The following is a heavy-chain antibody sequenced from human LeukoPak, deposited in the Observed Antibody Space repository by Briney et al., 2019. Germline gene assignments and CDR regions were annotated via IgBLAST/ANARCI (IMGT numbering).Heavy chain of an antibody. J-gene: IGHJ4*02. V-gene: IGHV3-48*04. D-gene: IGHD3-22*01. CDR2: ISSSSSTI. CDR1: GFTFSSYS. CDR3: ARDLLDYYDTSGYYSDY. Sequence: GGSLRLSCAASGFTFSSYSMNWVRQAPGKGLEWVSYISSSSSTIYYADSVKGRFTISRDNAKNSLYLQMNSLRAEDTAVYYCARDLLDYYDTSGYYSDYWGQGTLVTVSS.